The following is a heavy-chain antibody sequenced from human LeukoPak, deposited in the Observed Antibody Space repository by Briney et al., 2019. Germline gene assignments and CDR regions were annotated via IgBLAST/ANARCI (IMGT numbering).Heavy chain of an antibody. D-gene: IGHD3-3*01. CDR1: GYTFTSYY. Sequence: ASVKVSCKASGYTFTSYYMHWVRQAPGQGLEWMGWISAYNGDTNYAQRFQGRITMTTDTSTTTAYMELRSLRSDDTAVYYCATLGDVLRLFPLISLDGMDVWGQGTTVTVSS. CDR2: ISAYNGDT. CDR3: ATLGDVLRLFPLISLDGMDV. J-gene: IGHJ6*02. V-gene: IGHV1-18*04.